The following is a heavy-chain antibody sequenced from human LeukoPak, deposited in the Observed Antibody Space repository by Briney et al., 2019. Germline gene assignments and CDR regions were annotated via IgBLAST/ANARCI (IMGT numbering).Heavy chain of an antibody. Sequence: GASVKVSCKASGYTFTDLCIHWVRQAPGQGLEWMGWINPDAGGTSYAQKFQGRVSMTRDTSITTAYMELKRLTSDDTAVYYCARAPVRGYHWFDPWGQGTLVTVSS. V-gene: IGHV1-2*02. CDR1: GYTFTDLC. J-gene: IGHJ5*02. CDR3: ARAPVRGYHWFDP. D-gene: IGHD3-16*02. CDR2: INPDAGGT.